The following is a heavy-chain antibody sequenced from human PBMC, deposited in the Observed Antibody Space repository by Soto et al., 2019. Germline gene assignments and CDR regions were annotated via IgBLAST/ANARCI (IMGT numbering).Heavy chain of an antibody. V-gene: IGHV3-13*04. CDR3: VRGGTHVRGLDSMDV. CDR2: IGTGGDT. D-gene: IGHD3-10*02. CDR1: GFTFSNYD. Sequence: EVQLVESGGGLVQPGGSLRLSCVASGFTFSNYDVHWVRQAPGKALEWVSAIGTGGDTHYPDSVEGRFAISRENAKKSVSHQRTSVRVGDTAVYYCVRGGTHVRGLDSMDVWGQGTTVTVSS. J-gene: IGHJ6*02.